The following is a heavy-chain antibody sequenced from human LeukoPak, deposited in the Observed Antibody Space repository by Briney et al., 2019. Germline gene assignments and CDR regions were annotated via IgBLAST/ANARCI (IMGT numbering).Heavy chain of an antibody. CDR1: GFTFSSYA. J-gene: IGHJ5*02. D-gene: IGHD3-22*01. CDR2: ISGSGGST. CDR3: AREYDSSGYYYLYNWFDP. V-gene: IGHV3-23*01. Sequence: GGSLRLSCAASGFTFSSYAMSWVRQAPGKGLEWVSAISGSGGSTYYADSVKGRFTISRDNSKNTLYLQMNSLRAEDTAVYYCAREYDSSGYYYLYNWFDPWGQGTLVTVSS.